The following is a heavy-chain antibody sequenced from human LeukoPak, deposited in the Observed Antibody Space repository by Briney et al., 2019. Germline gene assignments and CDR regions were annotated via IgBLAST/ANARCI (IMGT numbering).Heavy chain of an antibody. Sequence: GGSLRLSCAASGFTFSSYWMSWVRQAPGKGLEWVANIKQDGSEKYYVDSVKGRFTISRDNAKNSLYLQMNSLRAEDTAVYYSERFSSGWLGDIDYWGQGTLVTVSS. CDR1: GFTFSSYW. V-gene: IGHV3-7*01. CDR3: ERFSSGWLGDIDY. D-gene: IGHD6-19*01. CDR2: IKQDGSEK. J-gene: IGHJ4*02.